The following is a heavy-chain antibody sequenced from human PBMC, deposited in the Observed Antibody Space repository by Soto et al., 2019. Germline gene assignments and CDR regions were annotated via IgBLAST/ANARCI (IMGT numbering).Heavy chain of an antibody. D-gene: IGHD3-10*01. CDR1: GFTFSSYG. J-gene: IGHJ4*02. V-gene: IGHV3-33*01. CDR3: ARVAGSFDY. CDR2: IWYDGSNK. Sequence: GGSLRLSCAASGFTFSSYGMHWVRRAPGKGLEWVAVIWYDGSNKYYADSVKGRFTISRDNSKNTLYLQMNSLRAEDTAVYYCARVAGSFDYWGQGTLVTVSS.